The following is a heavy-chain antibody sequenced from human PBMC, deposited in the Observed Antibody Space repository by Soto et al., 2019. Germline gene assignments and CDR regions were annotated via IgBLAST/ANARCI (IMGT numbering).Heavy chain of an antibody. J-gene: IGHJ6*03. CDR1: GYSFTSYW. Sequence: PGESLKISCKGSGYSFTSYWIGWVRQMPGKGLEWMGIIYPGDSDTRYSPSFQGQVTISADKSISTAYLQWSSLKASDTAMYYCARVDSYCSGGSCYSTRYYYYYMDVWGKGTTVTVSS. CDR3: ARVDSYCSGGSCYSTRYYYYYMDV. CDR2: IYPGDSDT. D-gene: IGHD2-15*01. V-gene: IGHV5-51*01.